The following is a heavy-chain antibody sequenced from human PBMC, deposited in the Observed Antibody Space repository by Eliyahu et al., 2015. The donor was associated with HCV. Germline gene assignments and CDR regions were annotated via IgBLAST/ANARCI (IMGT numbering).Heavy chain of an antibody. CDR2: ISGSGGST. CDR1: GFTFXXXA. J-gene: IGHJ5*02. Sequence: EVQLLESGGGLVQPGGSLRLSCXASGFTFXXXAMSWVRRAPGKGLEWVSAISGSGGSTYXADSVKGRFTISRDNSKNTLYLQMNSLRAEDTAVYYCAKDVVVVAAKSWFDPWGQGTLVTVSS. D-gene: IGHD2-15*01. V-gene: IGHV3-23*01. CDR3: AKDVVVVAAKSWFDP.